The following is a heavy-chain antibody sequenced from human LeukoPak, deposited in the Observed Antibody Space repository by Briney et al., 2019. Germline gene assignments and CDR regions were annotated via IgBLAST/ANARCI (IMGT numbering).Heavy chain of an antibody. D-gene: IGHD6-19*01. CDR2: ISYDGSNK. Sequence: PGKSLRLSCAASGFTFSGYPIHWVRQAPGKGLEWVAVISYDGSNKYYADSVKGRFTISRDNSKNTLYLQMNSLRAEDTAVYYCARGLSSGWLNYFDYWGQGTLVTVSS. V-gene: IGHV3-30-3*01. CDR1: GFTFSGYP. CDR3: ARGLSSGWLNYFDY. J-gene: IGHJ4*02.